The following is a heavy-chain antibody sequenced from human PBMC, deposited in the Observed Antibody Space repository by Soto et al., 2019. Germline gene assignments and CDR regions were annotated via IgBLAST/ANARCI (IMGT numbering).Heavy chain of an antibody. CDR2: ISGSGGST. CDR3: AFNGGLWFGELSDGYFDY. D-gene: IGHD3-10*01. CDR1: GFTFSSYA. J-gene: IGHJ4*02. Sequence: GGSLRLSCAASGFTFSSYAMSWVRQAPGKGLEWVSAISGSGGSTYYADSVKGRFTISRDNSKNTLYLQMNSLRAEDTAVYYCAFNGGLWFGELSDGYFDYWGQGTLVTVSS. V-gene: IGHV3-23*01.